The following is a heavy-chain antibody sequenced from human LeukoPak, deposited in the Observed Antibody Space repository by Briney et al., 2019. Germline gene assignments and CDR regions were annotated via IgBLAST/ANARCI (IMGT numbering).Heavy chain of an antibody. Sequence: GASVKVSCKASGYTVTGHYMHWVRQVPGQGLECMGWINPNSGGRKYAQKFQGRVTMTIDTSISTAYMDVSRLNFDDTAVYYCARPRTSGWIHDVYDIWGQGTMVTVSS. CDR2: INPNSGGR. CDR1: GYTVTGHY. CDR3: ARPRTSGWIHDVYDI. D-gene: IGHD6-19*01. V-gene: IGHV1-2*02. J-gene: IGHJ3*02.